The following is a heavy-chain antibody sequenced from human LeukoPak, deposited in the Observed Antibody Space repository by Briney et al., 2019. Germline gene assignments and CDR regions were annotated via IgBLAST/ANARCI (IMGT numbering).Heavy chain of an antibody. J-gene: IGHJ3*02. D-gene: IGHD3-22*01. Sequence: GRSLRLSCAASGFTFSSYGMHWVRQAPGKGLEWVAVIWYDGSNKYYADSVKGRFTISRDNSKNTLYLQMNSLRAEDTAVYYCARHDRIGYGSGYYSDIWGQGTMVTVSS. CDR2: IWYDGSNK. V-gene: IGHV3-33*01. CDR1: GFTFSSYG. CDR3: ARHDRIGYGSGYYSDI.